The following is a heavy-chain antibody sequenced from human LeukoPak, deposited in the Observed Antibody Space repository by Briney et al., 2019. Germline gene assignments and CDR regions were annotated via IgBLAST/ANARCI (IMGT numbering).Heavy chain of an antibody. Sequence: SETLSLTCTVSGGSISSYYWSWIRQPPGKGLEWIGYIYYSGSTNYNPSLKSRVTISVDTSKNQFSLKLSSVTAADTAVYYCARAGGRYYDILTGYYGDLDYWGQGTLVTVSS. CDR1: GGSISSYY. CDR3: ARAGGRYYDILTGYYGDLDY. V-gene: IGHV4-59*01. CDR2: IYYSGST. D-gene: IGHD3-9*01. J-gene: IGHJ4*02.